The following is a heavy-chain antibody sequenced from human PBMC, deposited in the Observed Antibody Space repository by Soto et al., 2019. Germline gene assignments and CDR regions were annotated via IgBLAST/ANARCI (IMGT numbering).Heavy chain of an antibody. Sequence: QVQLQESGPGLVQPSETLSLTCTVSGGSVSSGSYYWSWIRQPPGKGLEWIGYISNSGSTNYNPSIKSRVTITVDTSKNQFSLRLSSVTAADTAVYYCARGPDYWGQGTLVTVSS. CDR2: ISNSGST. J-gene: IGHJ4*02. V-gene: IGHV4-61*01. CDR1: GGSVSSGSYY. CDR3: ARGPDY.